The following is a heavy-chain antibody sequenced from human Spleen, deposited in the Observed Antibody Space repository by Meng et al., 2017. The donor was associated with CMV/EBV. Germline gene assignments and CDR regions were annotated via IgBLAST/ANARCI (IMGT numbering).Heavy chain of an antibody. CDR1: GYSFTSYW. Sequence: GGPLRLSCKGSGYSFTSYWIGWVRQMPGKGLEWMGIIYPGDSDTRYSPSFQGQVTISADKSISTAYLQWSSLKASDTAMYYCARKGLGAAAASNWFDPWGQGTLVTVSS. J-gene: IGHJ5*02. CDR2: IYPGDSDT. CDR3: ARKGLGAAAASNWFDP. D-gene: IGHD6-13*01. V-gene: IGHV5-51*01.